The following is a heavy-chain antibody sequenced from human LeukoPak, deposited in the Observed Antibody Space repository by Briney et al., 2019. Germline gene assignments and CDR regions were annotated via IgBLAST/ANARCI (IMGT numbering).Heavy chain of an antibody. CDR1: GFTFSNAW. Sequence: GGSLRLSCAASGFTFSNAWMSWVRQAPGKGLGWVGRVKSKTDGGTTDYAAPVKGRFTISRDDSKNTLYLQMNSLKTEDTALYYCTTSGATRPRDFDYWGQGTLVTVSS. V-gene: IGHV3-15*01. J-gene: IGHJ4*02. CDR3: TTSGATRPRDFDY. CDR2: VKSKTDGGTT. D-gene: IGHD1-26*01.